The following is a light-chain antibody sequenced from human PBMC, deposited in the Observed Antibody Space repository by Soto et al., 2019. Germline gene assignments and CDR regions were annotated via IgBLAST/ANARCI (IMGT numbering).Light chain of an antibody. V-gene: IGKV3-15*01. CDR2: RAS. J-gene: IGKJ1*01. Sequence: EIVMTQSPATLSVSPGERATLTCRASQSVSTNLAWYQQKPGQAPRLLMYRASTRATGVPARFSGSGSGTEFTLTISSLQSEDFAVYYCQQCHNWPRTFGQGTKVDIK. CDR1: QSVSTN. CDR3: QQCHNWPRT.